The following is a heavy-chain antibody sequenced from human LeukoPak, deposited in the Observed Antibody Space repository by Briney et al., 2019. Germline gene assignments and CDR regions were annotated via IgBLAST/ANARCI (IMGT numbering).Heavy chain of an antibody. CDR2: ISSSSRYI. CDR3: TRGGQKDYGDY. V-gene: IGHV3-21*01. J-gene: IGHJ4*02. D-gene: IGHD3-16*01. CDR1: GFTFSSYT. Sequence: GGSLSLLCAASGFTFSSYTIMWVRQAPARGREWVSSISSSSRYIYYADSVKGLFTISRDNAKNSLYLQMNSLRAEDTAVYYCTRGGQKDYGDYWGQGTLVTVSS.